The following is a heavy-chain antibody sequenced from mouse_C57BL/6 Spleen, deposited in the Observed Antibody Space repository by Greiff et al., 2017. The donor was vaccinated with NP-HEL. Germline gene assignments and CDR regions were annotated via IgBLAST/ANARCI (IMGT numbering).Heavy chain of an antibody. Sequence: QVQLQQPGTELVKPGASVKLSCKASGYTFTSYWMHWVKQRPGQGLEWIGNINPSNGGTNYNEKFKSKATLTEDKSSSTAYMQLSSLTSEDSAVYYCARDEGYYYGPWFAYWGQGTLVTVSA. CDR3: ARDEGYYYGPWFAY. CDR2: INPSNGGT. V-gene: IGHV1-53*01. D-gene: IGHD1-1*01. J-gene: IGHJ3*01. CDR1: GYTFTSYW.